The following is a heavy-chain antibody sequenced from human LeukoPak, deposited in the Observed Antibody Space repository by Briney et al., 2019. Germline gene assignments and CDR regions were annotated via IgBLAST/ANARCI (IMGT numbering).Heavy chain of an antibody. Sequence: KTGGSLRLSCAASGFTFSSYSMNWVRQAPGKGLEWVSSISSSSSYIYYADSVKGRFTISRDNAKNSLYLQMNSLRAEDTAVYYCARDGLAERLYRYFDYWGQGTLVTVSS. J-gene: IGHJ4*02. CDR2: ISSSSSYI. V-gene: IGHV3-21*01. CDR1: GFTFSSYS. D-gene: IGHD6-25*01. CDR3: ARDGLAERLYRYFDY.